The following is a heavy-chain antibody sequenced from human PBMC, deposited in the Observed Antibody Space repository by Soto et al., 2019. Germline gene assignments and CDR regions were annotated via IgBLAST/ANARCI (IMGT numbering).Heavy chain of an antibody. Sequence: EVQGVESGGGLIQPGGSLILSCVVSGFTVSSTNYMSWVRQAPGKGLEWVSVIYSGGTTFYADSVKGRFTISRDNSKNTLYLHMNSLRAEDTAVYYCHGYGYWGQGTLVTVSS. CDR1: GFTVSSTNY. J-gene: IGHJ4*02. V-gene: IGHV3-53*01. CDR3: HGYGY. CDR2: IYSGGTT. D-gene: IGHD5-12*01.